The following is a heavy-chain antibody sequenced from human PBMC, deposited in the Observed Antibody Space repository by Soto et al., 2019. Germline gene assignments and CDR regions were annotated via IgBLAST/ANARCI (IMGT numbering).Heavy chain of an antibody. CDR1: GFTFSSYA. V-gene: IGHV3-23*01. Sequence: EVQLLESGGGLVQPGGSLRLSCAASGFTFSSYAMSWVRQAPGKGLEWVSGISGSGDSTYYADSVKGRFTISRDNSENTLYLRMNSLRAEDTAVYYCAKGVPGIAVAGTGYFQHWGQGTLVTVSS. D-gene: IGHD6-19*01. CDR3: AKGVPGIAVAGTGYFQH. CDR2: ISGSGDST. J-gene: IGHJ1*01.